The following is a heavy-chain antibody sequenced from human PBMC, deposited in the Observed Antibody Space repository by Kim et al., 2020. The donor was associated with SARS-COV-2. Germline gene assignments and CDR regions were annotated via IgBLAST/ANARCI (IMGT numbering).Heavy chain of an antibody. J-gene: IGHJ4*02. CDR2: STK. V-gene: IGHV3-74*01. D-gene: IGHD3-10*01. Sequence: STKNTADAVGGRFTISRDNAGTTLFRQMNSLPAEDTAVYYCARDLSGAADYWGQGTLVTVSS. CDR3: ARDLSGAADY.